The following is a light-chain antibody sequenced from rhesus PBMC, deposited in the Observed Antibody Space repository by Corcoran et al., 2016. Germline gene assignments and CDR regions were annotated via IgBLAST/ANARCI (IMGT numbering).Light chain of an antibody. CDR1: QGISNW. J-gene: IGKJ1*01. CDR3: QQHDNSPPWT. CDR2: RAS. Sequence: DIQMTQSPSSLSASVGDRVTLTCRASQGISNWLAWYQQKPGKAPKLLIYRASKLETGVPSRFSGSGAGTDVTLAISSLQPEDIATYYCQQHDNSPPWTFGQGTKVEIK. V-gene: IGKV1-69*01.